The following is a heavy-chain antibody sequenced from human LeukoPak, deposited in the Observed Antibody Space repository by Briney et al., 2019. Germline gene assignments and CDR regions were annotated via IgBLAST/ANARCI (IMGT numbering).Heavy chain of an antibody. CDR3: ARHPYDILTGPSFDY. CDR2: INREGRST. V-gene: IGHV3-74*01. D-gene: IGHD3-9*01. CDR1: GFSFSSDW. Sequence: GGSLRHSCAASGFSFSSDWRHWVRQAPGKGRVWVARINREGRSTTYAVSVKSRFTITRDNAKNTLYLQMNSLRAEDTAVYYCARHPYDILTGPSFDYWGQGTLVTVSS. J-gene: IGHJ4*02.